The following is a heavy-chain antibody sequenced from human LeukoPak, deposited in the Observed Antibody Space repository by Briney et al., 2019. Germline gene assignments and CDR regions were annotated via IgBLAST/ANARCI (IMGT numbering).Heavy chain of an antibody. J-gene: IGHJ4*02. CDR1: GGSISSNNYY. CDR2: IYYSGST. Sequence: PSEILSLTCTVSGGSISSNNYYWGWIRQPPGKGLEWIGSIYYSGSTYNNPSLKSRVTISVDTTKNQFSLKLTSVTAADTAVYYCASSPSGYWWNFDCWGQGTLVTVSS. CDR3: ASSPSGYWWNFDC. V-gene: IGHV4-39*01. D-gene: IGHD3-22*01.